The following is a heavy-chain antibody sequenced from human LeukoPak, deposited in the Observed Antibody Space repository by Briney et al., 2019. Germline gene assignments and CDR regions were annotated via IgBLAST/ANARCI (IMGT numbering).Heavy chain of an antibody. D-gene: IGHD2-15*01. CDR1: GYTFTGYY. CDR3: ARVRRYCSGGSCYSAYYFDY. CDR2: INPNSGGT. Sequence: EASVKVSCKASGYTFTGYYMHWVRQAPGQGLEWMGWINPNSGGTNYAQKFQGRVTMTRDTPISTAYMELSRLRSDDTAVYYCARVRRYCSGGSCYSAYYFDYWGQGTLVTVSS. V-gene: IGHV1-2*02. J-gene: IGHJ4*02.